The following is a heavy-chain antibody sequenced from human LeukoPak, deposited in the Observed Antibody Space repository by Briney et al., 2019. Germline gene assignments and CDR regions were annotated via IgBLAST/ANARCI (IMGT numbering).Heavy chain of an antibody. D-gene: IGHD3-22*01. CDR2: INPNSGGT. CDR3: ARHRPSSGKGLDY. V-gene: IGHV1-2*02. Sequence: ASVKVSCKASGYTFTGYYMHWVRQAPGQGLEWMGWINPNSGGTNYAQKFQGRVTMTRDTSISTAYMELRSLRSDDTAVYYCARHRPSSGKGLDYWGQGTLVTVSS. CDR1: GYTFTGYY. J-gene: IGHJ4*02.